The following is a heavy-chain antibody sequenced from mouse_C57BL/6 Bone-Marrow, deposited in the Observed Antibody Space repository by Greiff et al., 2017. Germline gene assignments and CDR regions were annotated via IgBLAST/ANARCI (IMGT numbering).Heavy chain of an antibody. CDR3: ARGITTTYFDV. Sequence: QVQLQQPGAELVKPGASVKLSCKASGYTFTSYWMHWVKQRPGQGLEWIGMIHPNSGSTNYNEKFTSKATLTVDKSSSTAYMQLSSRTSEDSAVYYCARGITTTYFDVWGTGTTGTVSS. D-gene: IGHD2-4*01. CDR1: GYTFTSYW. CDR2: IHPNSGST. J-gene: IGHJ1*03. V-gene: IGHV1-64*01.